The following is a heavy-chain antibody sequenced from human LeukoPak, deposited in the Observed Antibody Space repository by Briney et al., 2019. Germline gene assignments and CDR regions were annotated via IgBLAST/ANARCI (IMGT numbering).Heavy chain of an antibody. D-gene: IGHD2-21*01. CDR1: GGSFSGYY. CDR2: INHSGST. Sequence: PSETLSLTCAVYGGSFSGYYWSWIRQPPGKGLEWIGEINHSGSTNYNPSLKSRVTISVDTSKNQFSLKLSSVTAADTAVYYCARHPVVVPAYWFGPWGQGTLVTVSS. CDR3: ARHPVVVPAYWFGP. J-gene: IGHJ5*02. V-gene: IGHV4-34*01.